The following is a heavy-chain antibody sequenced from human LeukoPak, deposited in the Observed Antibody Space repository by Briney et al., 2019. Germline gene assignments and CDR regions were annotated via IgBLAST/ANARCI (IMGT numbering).Heavy chain of an antibody. V-gene: IGHV4-30-2*01. CDR2: IYHSGST. J-gene: IGHJ3*02. CDR1: GGSISSGGYS. D-gene: IGHD3-22*01. Sequence: PSQTLSLTCAVSGGSISSGGYSWSWIRQPPGKGLEWIGYIYHSGSTYYNPSLKSRVTISVDRSKNQFSLKLSSVTAADTAVYYCARTGNYYDSSGPDAFDIWGQGTMVTVSS. CDR3: ARTGNYYDSSGPDAFDI.